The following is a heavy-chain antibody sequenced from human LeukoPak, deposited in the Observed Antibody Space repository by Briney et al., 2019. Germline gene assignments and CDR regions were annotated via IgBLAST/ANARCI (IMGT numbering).Heavy chain of an antibody. CDR2: FDPEDGET. J-gene: IGHJ4*02. CDR3: TTHIDYGSHFDY. Sequence: ASVKVSCKVSGNTLIALSMHWVRQAPGKGLEWMGGFDPEDGETIYPQKFQGRVTMTEDTSTATAYMELSSLRSEDTAVYYCTTHIDYGSHFDYWGQGTLVTVSS. CDR1: GNTLIALS. D-gene: IGHD4-17*01. V-gene: IGHV1-24*01.